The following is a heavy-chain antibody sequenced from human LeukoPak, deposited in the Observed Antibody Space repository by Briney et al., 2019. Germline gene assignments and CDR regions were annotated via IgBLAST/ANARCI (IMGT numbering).Heavy chain of an antibody. Sequence: SETLSLTCTVSGGSITSDGYLWGWIRQHPGKGLEWIGDIYYTGNTKYNPSLKSRLTISVDTSKNQSSLKLSSVTAADTAVYYCARGRGGYYVRFLDYWGQGTLVTVSS. CDR2: IYYTGNT. V-gene: IGHV4-31*03. D-gene: IGHD3-10*02. CDR3: ARGRGGYYVRFLDY. CDR1: GGSITSDGYL. J-gene: IGHJ4*02.